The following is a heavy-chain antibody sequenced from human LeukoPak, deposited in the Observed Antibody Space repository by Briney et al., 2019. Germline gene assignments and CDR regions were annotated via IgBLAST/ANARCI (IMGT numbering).Heavy chain of an antibody. V-gene: IGHV4-61*02. J-gene: IGHJ6*03. CDR2: ISSSGST. D-gene: IGHD5-18*01. Sequence: TASETLPLTCTVSGDSISSGDYYWSWIRQPAGKGLEWIGRISSSGSTNYNPSLKSRVTISVDTSKNQFSLKLSSVTAADTAVYYCARVRLPPYYYYYYYMDVWGKGTTVTVSS. CDR3: ARVRLPPYYYYYYYMDV. CDR1: GDSISSGDYY.